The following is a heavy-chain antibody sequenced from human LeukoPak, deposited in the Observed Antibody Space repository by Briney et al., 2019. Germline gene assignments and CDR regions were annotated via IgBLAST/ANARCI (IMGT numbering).Heavy chain of an antibody. J-gene: IGHJ6*03. CDR2: ISSSSNYI. Sequence: PGGSLRLSCAASGFTFSSYEMNWVRQAPGKGLEWVSSISSSSNYIYYADSVRGRFTISRDNAKNSLSLQMNSLRAEDTAVYYCARDRLLEDRDYSSYYYMDVWGIGTTVTVSS. D-gene: IGHD3-16*01. CDR3: ARDRLLEDRDYSSYYYMDV. V-gene: IGHV3-21*01. CDR1: GFTFSSYE.